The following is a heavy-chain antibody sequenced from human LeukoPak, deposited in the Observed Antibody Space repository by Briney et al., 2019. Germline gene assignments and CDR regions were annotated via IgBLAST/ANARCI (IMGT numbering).Heavy chain of an antibody. Sequence: SETLSLTCTVSGGSISSSSYYWGWLRQPPGKGLEWIGSIYYSGSTYYNPSLKSRVTISVDTSKNQFSLSLSSVTAADTAVYYCARLYYDSSGYYQICYFDYWGQGTLVTVSS. CDR3: ARLYYDSSGYYQICYFDY. D-gene: IGHD3-22*01. CDR2: IYYSGST. V-gene: IGHV4-39*01. J-gene: IGHJ4*02. CDR1: GGSISSSSYY.